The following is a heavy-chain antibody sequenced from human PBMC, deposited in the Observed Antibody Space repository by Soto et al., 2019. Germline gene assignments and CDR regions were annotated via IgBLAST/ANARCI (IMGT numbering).Heavy chain of an antibody. CDR3: AKPVLLWFGESRGWFDP. Sequence: GGSLRLSCAASGFTFSSYAMSWVRQAPGKGLEWVSAISGSGGSTYYADSVKGRFTISRDNSKNTLYLQMNSLRAEDMAEYYCAKPVLLWFGESRGWFDPWGQGTLVTVSS. D-gene: IGHD3-10*01. CDR1: GFTFSSYA. V-gene: IGHV3-23*01. CDR2: ISGSGGST. J-gene: IGHJ5*02.